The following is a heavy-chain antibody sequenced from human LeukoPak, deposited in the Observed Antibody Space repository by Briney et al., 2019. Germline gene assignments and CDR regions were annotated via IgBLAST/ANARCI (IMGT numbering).Heavy chain of an antibody. D-gene: IGHD5-18*01. Sequence: SETLSLTCTVSDGSISSYYWSWIRQPPGKGLEWIAYIFYSGSTNYNPSLKSRVTLSVDSSKNQFSLKLSSVTAADTAVYYCARGTDTESLYDYWGQGTLVTVPS. V-gene: IGHV4-59*01. J-gene: IGHJ4*02. CDR2: IFYSGST. CDR1: DGSISSYY. CDR3: ARGTDTESLYDY.